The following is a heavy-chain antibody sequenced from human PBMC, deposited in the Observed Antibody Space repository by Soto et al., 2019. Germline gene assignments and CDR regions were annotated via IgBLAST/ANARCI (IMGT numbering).Heavy chain of an antibody. V-gene: IGHV1-69*01. J-gene: IGHJ4*02. CDR1: GGTFSSYA. CDR3: ARGKHYYDSSGYYPFDY. CDR2: IIPIFGTA. D-gene: IGHD3-22*01. Sequence: QVQLVQSGAEVKKPGSSVKVSCKASGGTFSSYAISWVRQAPGQGLEWMGGIIPIFGTANYAQKFQGRVTITADDSTSTAYMELSSLRSEDTAVYYCARGKHYYDSSGYYPFDYWGQGTLVTVSS.